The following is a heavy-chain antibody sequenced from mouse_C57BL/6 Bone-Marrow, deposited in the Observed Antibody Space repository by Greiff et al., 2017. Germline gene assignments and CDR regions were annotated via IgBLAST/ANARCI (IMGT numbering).Heavy chain of an antibody. D-gene: IGHD1-1*01. J-gene: IGHJ1*03. V-gene: IGHV2-9*01. CDR1: GFSLTSYG. Sequence: QVQLVESGPGLVAPSQSLSITCTVSGFSLTSYGVDWVRQPPGKGLEWLGVIWGGGSTNYNSALMSRLSISKDNSKSQVFLKMNSLQTDDTAMYYCAKHSYYGSSYWDFDVWGTGTTVTVSS. CDR3: AKHSYYGSSYWDFDV. CDR2: IWGGGST.